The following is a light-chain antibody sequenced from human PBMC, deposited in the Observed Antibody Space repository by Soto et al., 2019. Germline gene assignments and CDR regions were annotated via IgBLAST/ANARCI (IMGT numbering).Light chain of an antibody. CDR2: GNT. Sequence: QSVLTQPPSVSGAPGQRVTIACTGSTSNIGAGYDVHWYQQLPGTAPKVLIYGNTDRPSGVPDRFSGSKSGTSASLAITGLQAEDEADYYCQSYDRSLSGSYVFGTGTKLTVL. V-gene: IGLV1-40*01. J-gene: IGLJ1*01. CDR3: QSYDRSLSGSYV. CDR1: TSNIGAGYD.